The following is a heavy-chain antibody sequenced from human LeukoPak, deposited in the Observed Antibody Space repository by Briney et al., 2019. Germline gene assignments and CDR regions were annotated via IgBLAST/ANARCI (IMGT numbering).Heavy chain of an antibody. CDR2: INPSGGST. D-gene: IGHD3-10*01. Sequence: ASVKVSCKASGYTFTSYYMHWVRQAPGQGLEWMGIINPSGGSTNYAQKLQGRVTMTTDTSTSTAYMELRSLRSDDTAVYYCARTYYYGSGSDYWGQGTLVTVSS. J-gene: IGHJ4*02. V-gene: IGHV1-46*01. CDR3: ARTYYYGSGSDY. CDR1: GYTFTSYY.